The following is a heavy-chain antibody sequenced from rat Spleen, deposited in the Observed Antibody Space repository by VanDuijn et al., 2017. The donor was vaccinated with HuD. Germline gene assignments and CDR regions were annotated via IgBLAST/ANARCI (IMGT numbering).Heavy chain of an antibody. CDR3: TKDTYYGSGNVMDA. CDR2: ITPAGDNT. D-gene: IGHD1-9*01. J-gene: IGHJ4*01. V-gene: IGHV5-31*01. Sequence: EVQLVESGGGLVQPGRSLKLSCVASGFTFSDYYMAWVRQAPGKGLEWVSSITPAGDNTYYPDSVRGRVTISIDNAKSTLDLQMNSLRSEDTATYYGTKDTYYGSGNVMDAWGQGASVTVSS. CDR1: GFTFSDYY.